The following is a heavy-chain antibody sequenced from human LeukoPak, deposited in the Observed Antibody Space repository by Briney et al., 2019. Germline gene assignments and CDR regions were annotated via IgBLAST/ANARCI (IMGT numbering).Heavy chain of an antibody. CDR3: ARGETKQLWSASDY. Sequence: ASVKVSCKASGGTFSSYAISWVRQAPGQGLEWMGGIIPIFGTANYAQKFQGRVTITADESTSTAYMELSSLRSEDTAVYYCARGETKQLWSASDYWGQGTLVTVSS. V-gene: IGHV1-69*13. CDR1: GGTFSSYA. CDR2: IIPIFGTA. J-gene: IGHJ4*02. D-gene: IGHD5-18*01.